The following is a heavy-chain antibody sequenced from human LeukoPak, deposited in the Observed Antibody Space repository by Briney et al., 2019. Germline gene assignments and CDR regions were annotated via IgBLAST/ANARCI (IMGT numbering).Heavy chain of an antibody. CDR2: INAGDGNK. Sequence: ASVTVSCKASGYTFTSYAMHWVRQAPGQRLEWMGWINAGDGNKKDSQKFQGRVTITRDTSASTAYMELSSLRSEDTAVYYCAREARISGGSHYLVWGQGTLVTVSS. CDR3: AREARISGGSHYLV. J-gene: IGHJ4*02. D-gene: IGHD1-26*01. CDR1: GYTFTSYA. V-gene: IGHV1-3*01.